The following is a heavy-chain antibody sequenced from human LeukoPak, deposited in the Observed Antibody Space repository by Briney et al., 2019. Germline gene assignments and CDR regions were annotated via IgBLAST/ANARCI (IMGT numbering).Heavy chain of an antibody. CDR3: ARQGYYDSGRDY. CDR1: GGSISSGSYY. D-gene: IGHD3-22*01. J-gene: IGHJ4*02. V-gene: IGHV4-61*02. CDR2: IYTSGST. Sequence: PSETLSLTCTVSGGSISSGSYYWSWIRQPAGKGLEWIGRIYTSGSTNYNPSLKSRVTISVDTSKNQFSLKLSSVTAADTAVYYCARQGYYDSGRDYWGQGTLVTVSS.